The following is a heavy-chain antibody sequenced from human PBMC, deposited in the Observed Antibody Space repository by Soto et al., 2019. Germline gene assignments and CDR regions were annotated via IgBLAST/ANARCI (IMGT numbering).Heavy chain of an antibody. D-gene: IGHD1-26*01. V-gene: IGHV1-46*01. Sequence: ASVKVSCKASGYTFTSYYMHWVRQAPGQGLEWMGIINPNSGNTGYAQKFQGGVTMTRDTSITTAYMELSSLRSEDTAVYYCAREREGSGFDPWGQGTLVTVSS. CDR1: GYTFTSYY. CDR2: INPNSGNT. J-gene: IGHJ5*02. CDR3: AREREGSGFDP.